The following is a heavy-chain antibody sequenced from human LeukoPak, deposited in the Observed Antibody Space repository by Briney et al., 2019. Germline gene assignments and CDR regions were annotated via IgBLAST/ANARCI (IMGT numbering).Heavy chain of an antibody. CDR1: GGSFSGYY. Sequence: SETLSLTCAVYGGSFSGYYWSWIRQPPGKGLEWIGEINHSGSTNYNPSLKSRVTISVDRSKNQFSLKLSSVTAADTAVYYCARVDYGDSWFDPWGQGTLVTVSS. D-gene: IGHD4-17*01. CDR3: ARVDYGDSWFDP. J-gene: IGHJ5*02. CDR2: INHSGST. V-gene: IGHV4-34*01.